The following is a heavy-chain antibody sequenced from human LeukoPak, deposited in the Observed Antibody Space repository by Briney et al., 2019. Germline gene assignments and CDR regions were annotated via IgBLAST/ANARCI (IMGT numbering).Heavy chain of an antibody. V-gene: IGHV1-2*06. CDR2: INPNSGGT. CDR3: ARVTLQRGHYYDSSGCFDY. D-gene: IGHD3-22*01. J-gene: IGHJ4*02. Sequence: ASVKVSCKASGYTFTGYYMQWVRQAPGQGLEWMGRINPNSGGTNYAQKFQGRVTMTRDTSISTAYMELSRLRSDDTAVYYCARVTLQRGHYYDSSGCFDYWGQGTLVTVSS. CDR1: GYTFTGYY.